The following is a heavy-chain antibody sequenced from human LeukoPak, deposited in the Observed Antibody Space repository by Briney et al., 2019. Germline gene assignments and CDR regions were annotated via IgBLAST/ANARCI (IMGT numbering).Heavy chain of an antibody. CDR3: AKDPPWVN. CDR2: ISSSSSYI. CDR1: GFTFSSYS. D-gene: IGHD4-23*01. J-gene: IGHJ4*02. V-gene: IGHV3-21*04. Sequence: PGGSLRLSCAASGFTFSSYSMNWVRQAPGKGLEWVSSISSSSSYIYYADSVKGRFTISRDNSKNTLYLQMNSLRAEDTAVYYCAKDPPWVNWGQGTLVTVSS.